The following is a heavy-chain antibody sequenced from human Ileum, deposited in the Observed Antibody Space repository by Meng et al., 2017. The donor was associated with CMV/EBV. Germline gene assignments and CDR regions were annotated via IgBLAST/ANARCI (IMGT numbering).Heavy chain of an antibody. J-gene: IGHJ4*01. V-gene: IGHV1-69*02. CDR2: IIPILSIP. D-gene: IGHD1-14*01. Sequence: SVKVSCKASGGTFTSYTITWVRQAPGQGLEWMGRIIPILSIPNYAQKFQGRVTITADKSTSTAYLELSSLRSEDTAVYYCATGMGYFDYWGHGSLVTVSS. CDR1: GGTFTSYT. CDR3: ATGMGYFDY.